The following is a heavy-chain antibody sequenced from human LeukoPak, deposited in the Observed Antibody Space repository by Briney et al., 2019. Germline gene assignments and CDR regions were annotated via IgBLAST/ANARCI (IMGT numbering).Heavy chain of an antibody. D-gene: IGHD3-10*01. Sequence: GGSLRLSCAASGFTFSSYWMHWVRQAPGKGLVWVSRINSDGSSTSYADPVKGRFTISRDNAKNTLYLQMNSLRAEDTAVYYCARAYYGSGRIYWGQGTLVTVSS. J-gene: IGHJ4*02. CDR1: GFTFSSYW. CDR3: ARAYYGSGRIY. CDR2: INSDGSST. V-gene: IGHV3-74*01.